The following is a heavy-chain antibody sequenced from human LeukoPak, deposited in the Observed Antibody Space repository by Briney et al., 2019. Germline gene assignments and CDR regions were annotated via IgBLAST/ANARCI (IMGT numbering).Heavy chain of an antibody. CDR1: GFTFSDYY. J-gene: IGHJ3*01. CDR2: ISSSGSTI. D-gene: IGHD3-22*01. V-gene: IGHV3-11*01. CDR3: AKDLGNMIVVVLDAFDV. Sequence: GGSLRLSCAASGFTFSDYYMSWIRQAPGKGLEWVSYISSSGSTIYYADSVKGRFTISRDNAKNSLYLQMNSLRAEDTAVYYCAKDLGNMIVVVLDAFDVWGQGTMVTVSS.